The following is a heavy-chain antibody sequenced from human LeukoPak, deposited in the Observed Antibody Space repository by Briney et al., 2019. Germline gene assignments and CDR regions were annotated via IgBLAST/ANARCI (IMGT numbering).Heavy chain of an antibody. Sequence: GGSLRLSCAASGFTVSSNYMSWVRQAPGKGLEWVSVIYSGGSTYYADSVNGRFTNYTHNSKNPLYLQMNSLRAEDTAVYYCARDLGYSSSLWGQGTLVTVSS. CDR3: ARDLGYSSSL. D-gene: IGHD6-6*01. CDR2: IYSGGST. V-gene: IGHV3-53*04. CDR1: GFTVSSNY. J-gene: IGHJ4*02.